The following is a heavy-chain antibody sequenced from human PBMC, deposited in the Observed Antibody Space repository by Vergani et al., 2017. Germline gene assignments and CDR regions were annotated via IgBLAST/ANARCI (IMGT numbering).Heavy chain of an antibody. CDR3: ARHSTVEWLVKLGSIDP. D-gene: IGHD6-19*01. CDR2: IYYSGST. J-gene: IGHJ5*02. Sequence: QLQLQESGPGLVKPSATLSLTCSVSGASIISSNYYWGWIRQPPGKGLEWIASIYYSGSTYYNPSLKSRVTISVDTSNNQFSLKLSSVTAADTAVYFCARHSTVEWLVKLGSIDPWGQGILVTVSS. CDR1: GASIISSNYY. V-gene: IGHV4-39*01.